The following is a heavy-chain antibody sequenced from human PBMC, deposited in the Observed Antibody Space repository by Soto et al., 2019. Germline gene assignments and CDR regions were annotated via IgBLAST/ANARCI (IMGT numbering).Heavy chain of an antibody. CDR1: GYTFTSYG. CDR3: ARDGDVVVVAAPWFDP. Sequence: ASVKVSCKASGYTFTSYGISWVRQAPGQGLEWMGWISAYNGNTNYAQKLRGRVTMTTDTSTSTAYMELRSLRSDDTAVYYCARDGDVVVVAAPWFDPWGQGTLVTVSS. CDR2: ISAYNGNT. D-gene: IGHD2-15*01. J-gene: IGHJ5*02. V-gene: IGHV1-18*04.